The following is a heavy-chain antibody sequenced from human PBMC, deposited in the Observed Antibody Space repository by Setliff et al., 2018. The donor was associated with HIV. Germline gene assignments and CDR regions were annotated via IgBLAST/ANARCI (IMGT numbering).Heavy chain of an antibody. CDR1: GFTVSNYW. J-gene: IGHJ1*01. CDR2: IRQDGGDK. D-gene: IGHD3-22*01. CDR3: ARHEYYYDRSGYYGMNKPYLQH. Sequence: GGSLRLSCAASGFTVSNYWMTWVRQAPGKGLEWVANIRQDGGDKYYVGSVKGRFTISRDNAKNSLYLQMNRLRAEDTAVYYCARHEYYYDRSGYYGMNKPYLQHWGQGTLVTVSS. V-gene: IGHV3-7*03.